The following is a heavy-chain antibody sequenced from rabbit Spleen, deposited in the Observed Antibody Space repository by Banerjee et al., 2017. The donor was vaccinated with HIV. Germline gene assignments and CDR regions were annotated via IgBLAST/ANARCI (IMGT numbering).Heavy chain of an antibody. V-gene: IGHV1S47*01. CDR1: GFDFSVYG. J-gene: IGHJ3*01. Sequence: QEQLVESGGGLVQPGGSLKVSCKASGFDFSVYGLSWVRQAPGKGLEWIAYIDPVFGATYYAPWENGRFTISSQNAQNTLYLQLNSLTVADTATYFCVRGASSSGYYSLWGQGTLVTVS. CDR3: VRGASSSGYYSL. CDR2: IDPVFGAT. D-gene: IGHD1-1*01.